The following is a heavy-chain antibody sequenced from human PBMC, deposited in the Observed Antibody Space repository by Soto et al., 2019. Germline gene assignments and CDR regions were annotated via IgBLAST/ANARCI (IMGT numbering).Heavy chain of an antibody. J-gene: IGHJ4*02. CDR1: GGSFSGYY. D-gene: IGHD2-8*02. Sequence: QVQLQQWGAGLLKPSETLSLTCAVYGGSFSGYYWTWIRQPPGTGLEWIGEINHSGSTNYNPSLKSRVTISVDASKNQFSLTLTSVTAADTAVYYCARDQITGLFDYWGQGTLVTVSS. CDR2: INHSGST. V-gene: IGHV4-34*01. CDR3: ARDQITGLFDY.